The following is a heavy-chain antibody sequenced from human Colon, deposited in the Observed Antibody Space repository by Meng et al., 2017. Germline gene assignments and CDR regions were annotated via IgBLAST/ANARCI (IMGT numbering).Heavy chain of an antibody. V-gene: IGHV4-28*01. CDR2: IYYSGSA. J-gene: IGHJ4*02. D-gene: IGHD5-24*01. CDR3: ARKRDGYNPFDD. CDR1: GYSIRSSNW. Sequence: GHLQEDGPGLGKPSDTLSPTVAVAGYSIRSSNWWVWIRQPPGKGLEWIGYIYYSGSADYKPSLKSRVTMSVDTSKNQFSLKLSSVTAVDTAVYYCARKRDGYNPFDDWGQGTLVTVSS.